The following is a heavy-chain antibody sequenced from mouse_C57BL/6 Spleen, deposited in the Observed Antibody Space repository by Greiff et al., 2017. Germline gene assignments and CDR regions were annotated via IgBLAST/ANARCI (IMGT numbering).Heavy chain of an antibody. Sequence: VQLQQSGPGLVKPSQSLSLTCSVTGYSITSGYYWNWIRQFPGNKLEWMGYISYDGSNNYNPSLKNRISITRYTSKNQFFLKLNSVTTEDTATYYCAREDYGSLYYFDYWGQGTTLTVSS. CDR3: AREDYGSLYYFDY. CDR1: GYSITSGYY. D-gene: IGHD1-1*01. V-gene: IGHV3-6*01. J-gene: IGHJ2*01. CDR2: ISYDGSN.